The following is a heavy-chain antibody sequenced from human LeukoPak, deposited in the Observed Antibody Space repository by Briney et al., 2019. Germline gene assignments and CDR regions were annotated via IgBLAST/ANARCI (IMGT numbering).Heavy chain of an antibody. J-gene: IGHJ4*02. CDR3: ARSPSSWYRGYYFDY. CDR2: IYYSGST. D-gene: IGHD6-13*01. V-gene: IGHV4-59*08. CDR1: GASISPYY. Sequence: PSETLSLTCTVSGASISPYYWSWIRQPPGKGLEWIGFIYYSGSTNYNPSLKSRVTVSVDTSKNQFSLKLSSVTAADTAVYYCARSPSSWYRGYYFDYWGQGTLVTVSS.